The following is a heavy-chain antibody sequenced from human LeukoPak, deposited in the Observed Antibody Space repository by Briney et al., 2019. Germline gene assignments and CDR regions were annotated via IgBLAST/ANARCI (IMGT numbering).Heavy chain of an antibody. D-gene: IGHD6-13*01. CDR1: GFTFSSYA. V-gene: IGHV3-23*01. CDR3: ARELYSSSWDVEYGMDV. J-gene: IGHJ6*02. Sequence: PGGSLRLSCAASGFTFSSYAMSWVRQAPGKGLEWVSAINGSGGSTYYADSVKGRFTISRDNAKNSLYLQMNSLRAEDTAVYYCARELYSSSWDVEYGMDVWGQGTTVTVSS. CDR2: INGSGGST.